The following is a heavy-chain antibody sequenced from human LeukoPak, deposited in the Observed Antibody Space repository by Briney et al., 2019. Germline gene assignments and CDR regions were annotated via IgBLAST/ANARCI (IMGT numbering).Heavy chain of an antibody. CDR2: INHSGST. CDR1: GGSLSGYY. J-gene: IGHJ6*02. CDR3: ARVSTVYSYGSVYYYYGMDV. Sequence: PSETLSLTCAVYGGSLSGYYWSWVRQPPGKGGEWIGEINHSGSTNYNPSLKSRVTISVDKSKNQFSLKMSSVSAGDTAVYYCARVSTVYSYGSVYYYYGMDVWGQGTTVTVSS. D-gene: IGHD5-18*01. V-gene: IGHV4-34*01.